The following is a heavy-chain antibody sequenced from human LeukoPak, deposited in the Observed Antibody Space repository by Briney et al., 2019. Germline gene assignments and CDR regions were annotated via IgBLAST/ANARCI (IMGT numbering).Heavy chain of an antibody. CDR1: GFTFSNYW. CDR2: IKQDGSDK. CDR3: AKGSGSYYVGYFQH. V-gene: IGHV3-7*03. D-gene: IGHD1-26*01. Sequence: GGSLRLSCATSGFTFSNYWMSWVRRAPGKGLEWVANIKQDGSDKYYVDSVKGRFTISRDNAKNSLYLQMNSLRAEDMALYYCAKGSGSYYVGYFQHWGQGTLVTVSS. J-gene: IGHJ1*01.